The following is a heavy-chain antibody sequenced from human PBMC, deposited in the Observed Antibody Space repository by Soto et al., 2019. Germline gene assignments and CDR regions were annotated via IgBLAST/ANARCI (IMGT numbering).Heavy chain of an antibody. CDR1: GFSFSGYA. CDR3: AAVHNPSRSFDY. J-gene: IGHJ4*02. V-gene: IGHV3-23*01. CDR2: TGASGRTT. Sequence: EVQLLESGGVLVQPGGSLRLSCAASGFSFSGYAMTWVRQAPGKGLEWVSTTGASGRTTYYADSVKGRFTVSRDNSKNTLDLQMSSLRADDTAGYYWAAVHNPSRSFDYWGQGTLVTVSS. D-gene: IGHD1-20*01.